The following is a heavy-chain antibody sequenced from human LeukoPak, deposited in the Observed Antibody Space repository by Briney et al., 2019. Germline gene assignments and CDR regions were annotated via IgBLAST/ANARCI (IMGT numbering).Heavy chain of an antibody. CDR3: AKGTTVDYYDSSGPNWFDP. CDR1: GFTFSSYA. Sequence: GGSLRLSCAASGFTFSSYAMSWVRQAPGKGLEWVSAISGSGGSTYYADSVKGRFTISRGNSKNTLYLQMNSLRAEDTAVYYCAKGTTVDYYDSSGPNWFDPWGQGTLVTVSS. V-gene: IGHV3-23*01. CDR2: ISGSGGST. J-gene: IGHJ5*02. D-gene: IGHD3-22*01.